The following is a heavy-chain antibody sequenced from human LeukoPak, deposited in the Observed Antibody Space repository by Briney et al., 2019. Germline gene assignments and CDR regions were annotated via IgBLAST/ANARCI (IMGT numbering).Heavy chain of an antibody. V-gene: IGHV4-31*03. D-gene: IGHD3-3*01. CDR3: ARAYYDFWSGSPDFDY. Sequence: SETLSLTCTVPGGSISTGGYYWSWIRQRPGKGLEWIGYIYYSVSTFYNPSLQSRVTISVDTSKNQFSLKLTSVTAADTAVYYCARAYYDFWSGSPDFDYWGQGALVAVSS. J-gene: IGHJ4*02. CDR2: IYYSVST. CDR1: GGSISTGGYY.